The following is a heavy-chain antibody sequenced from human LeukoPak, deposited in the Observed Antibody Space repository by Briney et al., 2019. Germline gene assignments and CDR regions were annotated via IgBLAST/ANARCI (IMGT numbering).Heavy chain of an antibody. CDR2: IIPIFGTA. J-gene: IGHJ4*02. CDR1: GGTFSSYA. V-gene: IGHV1-69*13. CDR3: ARELSANVWGSYRYSRGGGTFDY. Sequence: SVKVSCKASGGTFSSYAISWVRQAPGQGLEWMGGIIPIFGTANYAQKFQGRVTITADESTSTAYMELSSLRSEDTAVYYCARELSANVWGSYRYSRGGGTFDYWGQGTLVTVSS. D-gene: IGHD3-16*02.